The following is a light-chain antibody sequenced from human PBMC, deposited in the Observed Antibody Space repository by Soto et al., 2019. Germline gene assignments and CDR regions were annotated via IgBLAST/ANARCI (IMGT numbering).Light chain of an antibody. J-gene: IGLJ1*01. V-gene: IGLV2-14*01. CDR2: DVS. CDR3: CSNTSSSTYV. CDR1: SSDVGGFNY. Sequence: QSVLTQPASVSGSPGQSITISCTGTSSDVGGFNYVSWYQQHPGKAPKLMIYDVSNRPSGVSNRFSGSKSGNTASLTISGLQAEDEADYYCCSNTSSSTYVFGTGTKVTVL.